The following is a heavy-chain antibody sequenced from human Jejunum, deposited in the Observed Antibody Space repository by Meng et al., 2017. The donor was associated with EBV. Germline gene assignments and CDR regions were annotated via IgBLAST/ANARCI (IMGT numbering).Heavy chain of an antibody. CDR3: ARARGGHTSGGYFES. J-gene: IGHJ4*02. D-gene: IGHD2-15*01. V-gene: IGHV4-30-2*06. CDR2: IYHTGGT. Sequence: GSGCVKCSRTRFLTCTVSGDSIGGGGFSWNWIRKSPGKGLEWIGFIYHTGGTYSHPSLRRRVTTSVDTSKNQFSLNLTSVTAADTAVYYCARARGGHTSGGYFESWGQGTLVTVSS. CDR1: GDSIGGGGFS.